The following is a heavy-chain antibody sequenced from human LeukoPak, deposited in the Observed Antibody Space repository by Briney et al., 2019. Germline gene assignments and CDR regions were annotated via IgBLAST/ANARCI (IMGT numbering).Heavy chain of an antibody. J-gene: IGHJ3*02. CDR3: ARGVCSGGSCYSDRGAFDI. D-gene: IGHD2-15*01. V-gene: IGHV4-59*01. CDR1: GGSYSTYY. Sequence: SETLSLTCTVSGGSYSTYYWNWIRQPPGKGLEGVGYIYYTGSTNYNPSLKSRVTISVDTSKNQFSLKLSSVTAADTAVYYCARGVCSGGSCYSDRGAFDIWGQGTMVTVSS. CDR2: IYYTGST.